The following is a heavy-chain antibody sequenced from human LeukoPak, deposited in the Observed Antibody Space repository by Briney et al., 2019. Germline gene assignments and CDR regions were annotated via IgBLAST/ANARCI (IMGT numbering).Heavy chain of an antibody. CDR1: GGSISSGSYY. CDR3: ARGGGAAAGQKFDY. J-gene: IGHJ4*02. Sequence: SETLSLTWTVSGGSISSGSYYWSWIRQPAGKGLEWIGRIYTSGSTNYNPSLKSRVTISVDTSKNQFSLKLSSVTAADTAVYYCARGGGAAAGQKFDYWGQGTLVTVSS. V-gene: IGHV4-61*02. CDR2: IYTSGST. D-gene: IGHD6-13*01.